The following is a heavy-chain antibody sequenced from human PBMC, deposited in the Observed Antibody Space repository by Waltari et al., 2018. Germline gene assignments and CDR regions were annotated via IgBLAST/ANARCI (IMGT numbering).Heavy chain of an antibody. CDR2: INPVYGTT. CDR3: AKEGVYQWRVVVISMLDH. Sequence: QVQLVQSGAEVKKPGSSVKVSCKASGGTFSSDVISWVRQVPGQGLEWMGRINPVYGTTDYAQKFQGRVTLTADKSTNTACMELSSLKSEDTGIYYCAKEGVYQWRVVVISMLDHWGQGTLVTVSS. CDR1: GGTFSSDV. D-gene: IGHD3-22*01. V-gene: IGHV1-69*08. J-gene: IGHJ4*02.